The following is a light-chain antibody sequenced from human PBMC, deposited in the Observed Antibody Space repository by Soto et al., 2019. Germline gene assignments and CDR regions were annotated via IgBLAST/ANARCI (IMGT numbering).Light chain of an antibody. Sequence: QSALTQPPSVSGSPGQSVTISCTGTSSDVGSYNRVSWYQQPPGTAPKLMIYEVTNRPSGVPDRFSGSKSGNTASLTISGLQAEDEADYYCSLHTSSSTFVFGTGTKVTVL. J-gene: IGLJ1*01. CDR3: SLHTSSSTFV. V-gene: IGLV2-18*01. CDR2: EVT. CDR1: SSDVGSYNR.